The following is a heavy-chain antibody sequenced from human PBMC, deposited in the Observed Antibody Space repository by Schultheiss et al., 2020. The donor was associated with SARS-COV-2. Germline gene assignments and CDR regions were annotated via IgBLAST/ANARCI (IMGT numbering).Heavy chain of an antibody. CDR1: GGSFSGYY. D-gene: IGHD2-21*02. V-gene: IGHV4-34*01. Sequence: GSLRLSCAVYGGSFSGYYWSWIRQPPGKGLEWIGEINHSGSTNYNPSLKSRVTISVDTSKNQFSLKLSSVTAADTAVYYCAQPKAYCGGDCYSHDAFDIWGQGTMVTVSS. CDR3: AQPKAYCGGDCYSHDAFDI. CDR2: INHSGST. J-gene: IGHJ3*02.